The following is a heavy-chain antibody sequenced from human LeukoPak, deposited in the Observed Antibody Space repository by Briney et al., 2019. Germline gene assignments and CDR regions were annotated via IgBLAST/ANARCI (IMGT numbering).Heavy chain of an antibody. CDR3: ARDHYDILTGNDDAFDI. V-gene: IGHV4-4*07. CDR2: IYTSGST. D-gene: IGHD3-9*01. J-gene: IGHJ3*02. Sequence: SETLSLTCTVSGGSISSYYWSWIRQPAGKGLEWIGRIYTSGSTNYNPSLKSRVTMSVDTSKNQFSLELSSVTAADTAVYYCARDHYDILTGNDDAFDIWGQGTMVTVSS. CDR1: GGSISSYY.